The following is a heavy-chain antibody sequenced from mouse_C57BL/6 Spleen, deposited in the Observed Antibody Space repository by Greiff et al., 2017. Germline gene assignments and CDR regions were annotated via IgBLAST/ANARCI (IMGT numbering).Heavy chain of an antibody. Sequence: VQLQQSVAELVRPGASVKLSCTASGFNFKNTSMHWVKQRPEQGLEWIGRIDPANGNTKYAPKFQGKATLTAATSSNTAYLQLSSLTSEDTAIYYCARGGSDYSSYVWYFEVWGTGTTVTVSA. CDR3: ARGGSDYSSYVWYFEV. CDR2: IDPANGNT. J-gene: IGHJ1*03. V-gene: IGHV14-3*01. D-gene: IGHD2-5*01. CDR1: GFNFKNTS.